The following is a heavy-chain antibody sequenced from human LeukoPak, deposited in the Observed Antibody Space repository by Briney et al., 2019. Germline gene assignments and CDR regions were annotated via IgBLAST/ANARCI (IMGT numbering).Heavy chain of an antibody. CDR2: INHSGST. Sequence: SETLSLTCAVYGGSFSGYHWSWIRQPPGKGLEWIGEINHSGSTNYNPSLKSRVTISVDTSKNQFSLKLSSVTAADTAVYYCARHVHVSMIVVILSDYFDYWGRGTLVSVSS. D-gene: IGHD3-22*01. CDR3: ARHVHVSMIVVILSDYFDY. CDR1: GGSFSGYH. J-gene: IGHJ4*02. V-gene: IGHV4-34*01.